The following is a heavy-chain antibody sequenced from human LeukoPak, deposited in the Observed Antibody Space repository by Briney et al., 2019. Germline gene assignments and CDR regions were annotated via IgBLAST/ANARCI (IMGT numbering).Heavy chain of an antibody. Sequence: PSQTLSLTCTVSGGSISSGGYYCSWIRQHPGKGLEWIGYIYYSGSTYYNPSLKSRVTISVDTSKNQFSLKLSSVTAADTAVYYCARDRSGYDTYYFDYWGQGTLVTVSS. J-gene: IGHJ4*02. CDR3: ARDRSGYDTYYFDY. V-gene: IGHV4-31*03. CDR1: GGSISSGGYY. CDR2: IYYSGST. D-gene: IGHD5-12*01.